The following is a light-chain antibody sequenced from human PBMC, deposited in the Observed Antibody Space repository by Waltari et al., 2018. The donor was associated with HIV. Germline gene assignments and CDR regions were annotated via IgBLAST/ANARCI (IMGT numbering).Light chain of an antibody. CDR3: QQYDSSPYT. CDR2: GAS. Sequence: EIVLTQSPAALSLSPGEAATVSCRASQNLTSQYLSWYQQKSGQAPRLLLFGASTRNSGVPTRFGGAVSGADFTLTVSRLETEDFALYFCQQYDSSPYTVGQGTKL. J-gene: IGKJ2*01. V-gene: IGKV3-20*01. CDR1: QNLTSQY.